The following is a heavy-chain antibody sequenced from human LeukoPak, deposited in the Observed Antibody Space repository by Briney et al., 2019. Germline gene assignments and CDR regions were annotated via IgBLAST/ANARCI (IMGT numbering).Heavy chain of an antibody. CDR3: ARFRLAGEGEYFFDY. Sequence: PGGSLRLSCAASGFTFSNYWMHWVRQAPGKGLVWVSRISTDGSSTSYADSVKGRFTISRDNVKSTLYLQMNSLRVEDTAVYYCARFRLAGEGEYFFDYWGQGALVTVSS. J-gene: IGHJ4*02. D-gene: IGHD7-27*01. CDR1: GFTFSNYW. CDR2: ISTDGSST. V-gene: IGHV3-74*01.